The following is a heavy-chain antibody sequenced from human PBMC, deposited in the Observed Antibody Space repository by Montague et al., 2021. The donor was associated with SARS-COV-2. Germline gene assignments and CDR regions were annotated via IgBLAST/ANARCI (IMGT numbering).Heavy chain of an antibody. D-gene: IGHD5-12*01. CDR1: GGSISSNNYY. CDR2: IYDSGST. CDR3: ARRGRKLLPVATTIGGFDI. Sequence: SDILSLTRTVSGGSISSNNYYWDWIRQPPGKGLEWIGSIYDSGSTYYNPSLKSRVTISVDTSKNHFSLKLNSVTAADTAVYYCARRGRKLLPVATTIGGFDIWGQGTMVTVSS. V-gene: IGHV4-39*02. J-gene: IGHJ3*02.